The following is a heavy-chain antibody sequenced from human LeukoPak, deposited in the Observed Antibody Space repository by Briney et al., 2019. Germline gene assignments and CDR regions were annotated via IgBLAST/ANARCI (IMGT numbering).Heavy chain of an antibody. CDR1: GYTFTGYY. Sequence: ASVKVSCKASGYTFTGYYMHWVRQAPGQGLEWMGWINPNSGGTNYAQKFQGRVTMTRDTSISIAYMELGRLRSDDTAVYYCARDGVYCSSTSCYTFKKGDNWFDPWGQGTLVTVSS. J-gene: IGHJ5*02. CDR3: ARDGVYCSSTSCYTFKKGDNWFDP. CDR2: INPNSGGT. D-gene: IGHD2-2*02. V-gene: IGHV1-2*02.